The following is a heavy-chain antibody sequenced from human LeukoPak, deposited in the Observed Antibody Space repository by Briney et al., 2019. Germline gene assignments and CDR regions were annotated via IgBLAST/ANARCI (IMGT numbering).Heavy chain of an antibody. CDR1: GGTFSNYA. CDR3: ARDTDDYYDSSGYLTNII. V-gene: IGHV1-69*01. J-gene: IGHJ3*02. D-gene: IGHD3-22*01. Sequence: SSVTVSCKASGGTFSNYAISWVRQAPGQGLEWMGGIIPIFGTANYAQKFQGRVTITADESTSTAYMELSSLRSEDTAVYYCARDTDDYYDSSGYLTNIIWGQGTMVTVSS. CDR2: IIPIFGTA.